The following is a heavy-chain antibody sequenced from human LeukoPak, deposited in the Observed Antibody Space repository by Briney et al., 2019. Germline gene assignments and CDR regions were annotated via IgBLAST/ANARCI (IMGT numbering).Heavy chain of an antibody. CDR3: VSSTLRPVMGGRYCSGGSCYSNDYYYYGMDV. V-gene: IGHV3-23*01. CDR1: GFTFSSYA. J-gene: IGHJ6*02. D-gene: IGHD2-15*01. CDR2: ISGRGGIT. Sequence: GGALRLSCAASGFTFSSYAISWVPQAPGEGREWVSPISGRGGITYYTDSVRGRFTTSTENSKNTLCLQINSLREENTPVYYFVSSTLRPVMGGRYCSGGSCYSNDYYYYGMDVWGQGTTVTVSS.